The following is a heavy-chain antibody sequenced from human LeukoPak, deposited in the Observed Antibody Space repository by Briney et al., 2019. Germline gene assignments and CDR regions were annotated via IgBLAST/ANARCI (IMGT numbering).Heavy chain of an antibody. CDR3: AKTSGYSGYEQTDAFDI. V-gene: IGHV3-30*02. CDR2: IRYDGSNK. D-gene: IGHD5-12*01. J-gene: IGHJ3*02. Sequence: PGGSLRLSCAASGFTFSSYGMHWVRQAPGKGLEWVAFIRYDGSNKYCADSVKGRFTISRDNSKNTLYLQMNSLRAEDTAVYYCAKTSGYSGYEQTDAFDIWGQGTMVTVSS. CDR1: GFTFSSYG.